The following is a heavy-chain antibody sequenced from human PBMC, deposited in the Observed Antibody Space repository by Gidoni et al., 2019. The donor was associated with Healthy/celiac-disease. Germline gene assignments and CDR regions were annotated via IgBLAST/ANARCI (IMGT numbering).Heavy chain of an antibody. CDR1: GGSISSYY. CDR2: IYYSGST. Sequence: QVQLQESGPGLVKPSETLSLTCTVSGGSISSYYWSWIRQPPWKGLEWSGYIYYSGSTNYNPSLKSRVTISVDTSKNQFSLKLSSVTAADTAVYYCARQGLGWFDPWGQGTLVTVSS. CDR3: ARQGLGWFDP. J-gene: IGHJ5*02. V-gene: IGHV4-59*01. D-gene: IGHD7-27*01.